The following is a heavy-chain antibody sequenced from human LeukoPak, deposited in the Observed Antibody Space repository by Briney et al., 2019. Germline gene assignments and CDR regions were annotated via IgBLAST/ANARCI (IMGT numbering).Heavy chain of an antibody. D-gene: IGHD2-21*02. Sequence: GGSLRLSCAASGFTFSSYGMHWVRQAPGKGLEWVAVIWYDGSNKYYADSVKGRFTISRDNSKNTLYLQMNSLRAEDTAVYYCAKDGPTSGYCGGDCYSGHQDYWGQGTLVTVSS. CDR3: AKDGPTSGYCGGDCYSGHQDY. CDR2: IWYDGSNK. CDR1: GFTFSSYG. J-gene: IGHJ4*02. V-gene: IGHV3-33*06.